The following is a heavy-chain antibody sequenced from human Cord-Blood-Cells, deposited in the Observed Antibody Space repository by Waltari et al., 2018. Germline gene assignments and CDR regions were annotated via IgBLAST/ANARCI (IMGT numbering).Heavy chain of an antibody. D-gene: IGHD6-13*01. CDR2: INHSGST. CDR1: GGSFSGYY. V-gene: IGHV4-34*01. CDR3: ARERPKKYSSSWYAFDI. Sequence: QVQLQQWGAGLLKPSVTLSLTCAVYGGSFSGYYWSWIRQPPGKGLEWIGEINHSGSTNYNPSLKSRVTISVDTSKNQFSLKLSSVTAADTAVYYCARERPKKYSSSWYAFDIWGQGTMVTVSS. J-gene: IGHJ3*02.